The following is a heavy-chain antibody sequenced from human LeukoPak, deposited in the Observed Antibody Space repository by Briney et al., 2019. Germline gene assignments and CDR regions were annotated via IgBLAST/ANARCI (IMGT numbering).Heavy chain of an antibody. Sequence: TSETLSLTCTVSGGSISSYYWNWIRQPPGKGLEWIVYIFYSGTTNYNPSLKSRVTISVDTSKNQFSLRLTSVTAADTAVYYCASLLGITGSMNWFDPWGQGTLVTVSS. V-gene: IGHV4-59*01. CDR1: GGSISSYY. J-gene: IGHJ5*02. D-gene: IGHD1-20*01. CDR2: IFYSGTT. CDR3: ASLLGITGSMNWFDP.